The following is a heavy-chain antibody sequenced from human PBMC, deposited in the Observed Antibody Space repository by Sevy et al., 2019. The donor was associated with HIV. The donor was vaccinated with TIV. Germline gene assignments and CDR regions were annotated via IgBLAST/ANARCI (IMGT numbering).Heavy chain of an antibody. V-gene: IGHV3-7*01. CDR2: LKQDGSEK. CDR1: GFTFSSYW. J-gene: IGHJ4*02. D-gene: IGHD3-22*01. CDR3: AREGSGSLWYYFDY. Sequence: GGSLRLSCAASGFTFSSYWMTWVRRAPGKGLEWVANLKQDGSEKYYVDSVKGRFTISRDNAKNSLYLQMNSLRAEDTAVYYCAREGSGSLWYYFDYWGQGTLVTVSS.